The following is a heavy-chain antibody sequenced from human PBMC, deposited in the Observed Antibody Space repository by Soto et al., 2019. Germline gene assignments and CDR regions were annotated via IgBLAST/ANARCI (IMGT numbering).Heavy chain of an antibody. J-gene: IGHJ6*02. Sequence: QVQLVQSGAEVKKPGASVKVSCKASGYTFTSYYMHWVRQAPGQGLEWMGIINPSGGSTSYAQKSQGRVSMTRDTSTSTVYMERSSVRSEDTAVYYCARAGGEDVSQFYGMDVWGQGTTVTVSS. CDR3: ARAGGEDVSQFYGMDV. CDR2: INPSGGST. D-gene: IGHD3-16*01. V-gene: IGHV1-46*03. CDR1: GYTFTSYY.